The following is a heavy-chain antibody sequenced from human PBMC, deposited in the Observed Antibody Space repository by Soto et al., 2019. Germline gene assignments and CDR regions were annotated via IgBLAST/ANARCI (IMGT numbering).Heavy chain of an antibody. CDR3: AKSPGYCISTSCYRGAYYYYGMDV. V-gene: IGHV3-23*01. CDR1: GFTFNTYA. CDR2: VSTSGGNT. J-gene: IGHJ6*02. Sequence: GGSLRLSCAGSGFTFNTYAMSWVRQAPGKGLEWVSSVSTSGGNTYDADSVKGRFTISRDNSKNTLYLQMNSLRAEDTAVYYCAKSPGYCISTSCYRGAYYYYGMDVWGQGTTVTVSS. D-gene: IGHD2-2*01.